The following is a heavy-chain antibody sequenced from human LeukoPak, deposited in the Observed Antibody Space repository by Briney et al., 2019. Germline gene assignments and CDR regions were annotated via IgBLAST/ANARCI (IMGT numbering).Heavy chain of an antibody. CDR3: ARSYYGSGSYYENFDY. CDR2: IQYSGST. Sequence: MSSETLSLTCTVSGGSISSDYWSWIRQPPGKGLEWIGYIQYSGSTNYNPSLKSRVTILVDTSKNQISLKLSSVTAADTAVYYCARSYYGSGSYYENFDYWGQRTLVTVSS. V-gene: IGHV4-59*01. D-gene: IGHD3-10*01. CDR1: GGSISSDY. J-gene: IGHJ4*02.